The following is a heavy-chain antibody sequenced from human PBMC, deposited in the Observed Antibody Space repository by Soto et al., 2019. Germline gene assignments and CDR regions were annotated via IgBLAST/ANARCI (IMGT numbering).Heavy chain of an antibody. CDR3: AKRGIEVAGKSRWFDP. D-gene: IGHD6-19*01. CDR2: ISASGGTT. V-gene: IGHV3-23*01. Sequence: EVQLLESGGGLVQPGGSLSLSCAASGFTFNYYAMTWVRQAPGKGLEWVSTISASGGTTYYADSVKGRFTISRDNSKNTLYLQRNSLRAEDTAVYYCAKRGIEVAGKSRWFDPWGQGTLVTVSS. CDR1: GFTFNYYA. J-gene: IGHJ5*02.